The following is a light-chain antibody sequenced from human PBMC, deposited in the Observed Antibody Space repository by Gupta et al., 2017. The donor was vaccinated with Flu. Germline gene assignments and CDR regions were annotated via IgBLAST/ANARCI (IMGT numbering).Light chain of an antibody. V-gene: IGKV1-39*01. CDR1: QSIARY. Sequence: IQMTQFPSSLSASVGDRVTITCRDSQSIARYLNWYQQHPGKAPKLLIYSTSTLQSGVPSRFSASGSGTDFTLTISSLRPEDFATYYCQQSHSTPYTFGQGTKVEF. CDR3: QQSHSTPYT. J-gene: IGKJ2*01. CDR2: STS.